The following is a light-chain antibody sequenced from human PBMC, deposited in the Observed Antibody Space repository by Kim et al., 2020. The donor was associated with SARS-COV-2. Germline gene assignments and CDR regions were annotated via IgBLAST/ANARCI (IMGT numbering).Light chain of an antibody. V-gene: IGLV3-19*01. J-gene: IGLJ2*01. CDR2: GKN. CDR3: YSRDSGDHLV. CDR1: SLRKYY. Sequence: VALGQTGRITCQGDSLRKYYASWYQQKPGQAPILVIYGKNNRPSGIPDRFSGSSSGDTVSLTITGAQAEDEADYYCYSRDSGDHLVFGGGTKVTVL.